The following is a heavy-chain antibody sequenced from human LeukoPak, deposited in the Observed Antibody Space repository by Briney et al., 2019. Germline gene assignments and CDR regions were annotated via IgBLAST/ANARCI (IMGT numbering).Heavy chain of an antibody. D-gene: IGHD2-2*01. J-gene: IGHJ6*03. CDR2: INPNSGGT. CDR3: TRPLVVVPAVGVTDYYMDV. V-gene: IGHV1-2*02. Sequence: ASVKVSCKASGYTFTGYYMHWVRQAPGQGLEWMGWINPNSGGTNYAQKFLGRVTMTRDTSISTAYMELSRLRSDDTAVYYCTRPLVVVPAVGVTDYYMDVWGKGTTVTVSS. CDR1: GYTFTGYY.